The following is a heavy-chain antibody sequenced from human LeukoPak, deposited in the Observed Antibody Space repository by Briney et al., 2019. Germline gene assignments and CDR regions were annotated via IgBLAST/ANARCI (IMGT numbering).Heavy chain of an antibody. CDR1: GGTFSSYA. J-gene: IGHJ4*02. CDR2: IIPILGIA. D-gene: IGHD1-26*01. V-gene: IGHV1-69*04. CDR3: ARGSIVGATLYYFDY. Sequence: ASVKVSCKASGGTFSSYAISWVRQAPGQGLEWMGRIIPILGIANYAQRFQGRVTITVDKSTSTAYMELSSLRSEDTAVYYCARGSIVGATLYYFDYWGQGTLVTVSS.